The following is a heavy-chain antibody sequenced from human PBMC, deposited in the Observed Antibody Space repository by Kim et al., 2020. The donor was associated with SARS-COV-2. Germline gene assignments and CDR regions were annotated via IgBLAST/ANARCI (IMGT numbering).Heavy chain of an antibody. CDR3: AKTPLEWLFRVRFDY. Sequence: GGSLRLSCAASGFTFSSYAMGWVRQAPGKGLEWVSAISGSGGSTYYADSVKGRFTISRDNSKNTLYLQMNSLRAEDTAVYYCAKTPLEWLFRVRFDYWGQGTLVTVSS. V-gene: IGHV3-23*01. CDR1: GFTFSSYA. D-gene: IGHD3-3*01. CDR2: ISGSGGST. J-gene: IGHJ4*02.